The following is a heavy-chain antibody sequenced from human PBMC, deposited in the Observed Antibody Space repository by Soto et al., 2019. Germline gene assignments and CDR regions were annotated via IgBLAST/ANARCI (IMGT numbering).Heavy chain of an antibody. CDR2: ISYDGRHQ. CDR1: GFTFGSYG. CDR3: ARELDIPPDYYFDY. D-gene: IGHD5-12*01. J-gene: IGHJ4*02. V-gene: IGHV3-30*03. Sequence: GGSLRLSCAASGFTFGSYGMHWIRQAPGKGLEWVAMISYDGRHQYYADSVKGRFTISRDNFKDTLYLQMNGLTPEDTAIYFCARELDIPPDYYFDYWVQGNLVTVSS.